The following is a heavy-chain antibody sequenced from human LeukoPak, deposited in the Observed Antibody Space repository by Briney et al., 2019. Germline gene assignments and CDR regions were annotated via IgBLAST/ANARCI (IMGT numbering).Heavy chain of an antibody. CDR3: ARHIGYSAWNPDY. CDR2: IYPYDTDT. J-gene: IGHJ4*02. Sequence: GESLKISCKASGYSFTSYWIGWVRQMPGKGLEWMGIIYPYDTDTRYSPSFQGQVTISADKSISTAYLQWSNLKASDTAMYYCARHIGYSAWNPDYWGQGTLVTVSS. V-gene: IGHV5-51*01. CDR1: GYSFTSYW. D-gene: IGHD5-12*01.